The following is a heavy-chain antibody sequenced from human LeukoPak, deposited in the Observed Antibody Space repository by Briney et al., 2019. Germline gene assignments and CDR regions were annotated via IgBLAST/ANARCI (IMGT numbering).Heavy chain of an antibody. Sequence: GGSLRLSCAASGFTVSSNYMSWVRQAPGKGLEWVSAISGSGGSTYYADSVKGRFTISRDNSKNTLYLQMNSLRAEDTAVYYCAKLKSYYYDSSGYTDYWGQGTLVTVSS. V-gene: IGHV3-23*01. CDR2: ISGSGGST. CDR1: GFTVSSNY. CDR3: AKLKSYYYDSSGYTDY. D-gene: IGHD3-22*01. J-gene: IGHJ4*02.